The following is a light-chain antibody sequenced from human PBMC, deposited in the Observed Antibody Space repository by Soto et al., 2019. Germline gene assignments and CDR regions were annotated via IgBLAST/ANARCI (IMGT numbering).Light chain of an antibody. Sequence: EIVLTQSPDTLSLSPGESATLSCRASQSVRSSYLAWYQQTPGQTPRLLIYAASSRATGIPDRFSGSGSGKDFSHTPRRRGAKDFGVYYCQQFGTSPRTFEKGTKVKIK. CDR1: QSVRSSY. V-gene: IGKV3-20*01. CDR2: AAS. CDR3: QQFGTSPRT. J-gene: IGKJ1*01.